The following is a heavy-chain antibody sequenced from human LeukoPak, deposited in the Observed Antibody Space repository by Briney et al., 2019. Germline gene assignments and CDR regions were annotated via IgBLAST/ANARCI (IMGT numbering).Heavy chain of an antibody. CDR1: GYTLTELS. J-gene: IGHJ4*02. D-gene: IGHD6-19*01. Sequence: GASVKVSCKVSGYTLTELSMHWVRQAPGQGLEWMGRIIPILGIANYAQKFQGRVTITADKSTSTAYMELSSLRSEDTAVYYCAKTPQYSSGWFDYWGQGTLVTVSS. CDR3: AKTPQYSSGWFDY. CDR2: IIPILGIA. V-gene: IGHV1-69*02.